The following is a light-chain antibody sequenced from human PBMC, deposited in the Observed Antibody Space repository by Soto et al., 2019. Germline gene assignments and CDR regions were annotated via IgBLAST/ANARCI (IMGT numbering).Light chain of an antibody. CDR3: SSYTSSGTLVV. CDR2: EVS. Sequence: QSALTQPASVSGSPGQSITISCTGTSSDVGGYNYVSWYQQHPGKAPKFMIYEVSNRPSGVSNRFSGSKSGNTASLTISGLQAEDEADYYCSSYTSSGTLVVFGGGPKVTVL. J-gene: IGLJ2*01. CDR1: SSDVGGYNY. V-gene: IGLV2-14*01.